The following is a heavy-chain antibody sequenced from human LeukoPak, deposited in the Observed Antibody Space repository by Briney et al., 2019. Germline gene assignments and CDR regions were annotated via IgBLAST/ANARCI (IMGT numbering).Heavy chain of an antibody. CDR3: ARGDCSSTSCLDV. D-gene: IGHD2-2*01. J-gene: IGHJ6*04. Sequence: IGRIYTSGSTNYNPSLKSRVTMSVDTSKNQFSLKLSSVTAADTAVYYCARGDCSSTSCLDVWGKGTTVTVSS. V-gene: IGHV4-4*07. CDR2: IYTSGST.